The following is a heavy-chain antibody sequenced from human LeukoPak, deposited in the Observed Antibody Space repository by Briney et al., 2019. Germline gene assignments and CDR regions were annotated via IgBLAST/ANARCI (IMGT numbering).Heavy chain of an antibody. CDR2: IYSGGST. V-gene: IGHV3-66*01. Sequence: GGSLRLSCAASELTVSSNYMSWVRQAPGKGLAWVSVIYSGGSTYYADSVKGRFTISRDNSENTLYLQMNSLRAEDTAVYYCARGGSGTYFAFDIWGQGTVVTVSS. CDR3: ARGGSGTYFAFDI. D-gene: IGHD3-10*01. J-gene: IGHJ3*02. CDR1: ELTVSSNY.